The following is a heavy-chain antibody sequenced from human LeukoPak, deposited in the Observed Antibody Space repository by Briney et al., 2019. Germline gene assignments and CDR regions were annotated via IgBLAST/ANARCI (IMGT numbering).Heavy chain of an antibody. CDR1: ELHA. J-gene: IGHJ6*02. D-gene: IGHD1-1*01. V-gene: IGHV3-23*01. CDR3: ATYTNWVAGDV. Sequence: GGSLRLACAASELHAMTWVRQGPGKGLEWVSAISRSGRSTYYADSVKGRFTISRDKSNNTMYLQMNSLRAEDTAVYYCATYTNWVAGDVWGQGTSVSVSS. CDR2: ISRSGRST.